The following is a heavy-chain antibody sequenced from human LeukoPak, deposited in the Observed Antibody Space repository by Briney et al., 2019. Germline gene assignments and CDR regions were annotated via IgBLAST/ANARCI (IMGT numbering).Heavy chain of an antibody. J-gene: IGHJ4*02. Sequence: SETLSLTCTVSGGSMSCYYWSWIRQPPGEGLEWIGYIYYSGSTKYNPSLKSRVTISVDTSKNQFSLKLSSVTAADTAVYYCARGARAGYNLEPFDYWGQGTLVTVSS. CDR2: IYYSGST. CDR3: ARGARAGYNLEPFDY. V-gene: IGHV4-59*08. D-gene: IGHD5-24*01. CDR1: GGSMSCYY.